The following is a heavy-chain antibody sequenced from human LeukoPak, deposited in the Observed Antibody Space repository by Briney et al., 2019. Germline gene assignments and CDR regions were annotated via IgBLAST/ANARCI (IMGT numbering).Heavy chain of an antibody. CDR3: AKDRDYDFWSGYQNWFDP. J-gene: IGHJ5*02. D-gene: IGHD3-3*01. Sequence: GGSLRLSCAASGFTFSSYAMSWVRQAPGKGLEWVSAISGSGGSTYYADSVKGRFTISRDNSKNMLYLQMNSLRAEDTAVYYCAKDRDYDFWSGYQNWFDPWGQGTLVTVSS. V-gene: IGHV3-23*01. CDR2: ISGSGGST. CDR1: GFTFSSYA.